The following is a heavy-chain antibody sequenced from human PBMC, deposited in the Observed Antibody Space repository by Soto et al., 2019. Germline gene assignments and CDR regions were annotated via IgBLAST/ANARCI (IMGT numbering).Heavy chain of an antibody. CDR1: GYTFTSYG. CDR2: ISAYNGNT. CDR3: ARMVRGAVYYYYYMDV. Sequence: GASVKVSCKASGYTFTSYGISWVRQAPGQGLEWMGWISAYNGNTNYAQKLQGRVTMTTDTSTSTAYMELRSLRSDDTAVYYCARMVRGAVYYYYYMDVWGKGTTVTVSS. D-gene: IGHD3-10*01. V-gene: IGHV1-18*01. J-gene: IGHJ6*03.